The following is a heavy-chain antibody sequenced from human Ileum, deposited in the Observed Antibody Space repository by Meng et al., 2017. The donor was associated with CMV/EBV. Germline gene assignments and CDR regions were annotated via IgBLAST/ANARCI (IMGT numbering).Heavy chain of an antibody. CDR1: GYTFTTHA. CDR2: INTGNGDT. CDR3: ARELYGGYWDY. J-gene: IGHJ4*02. V-gene: IGHV1-3*04. Sequence: SCKASGYTFTTHAIHWVRQAPGQSLEGMGLINTGNGDTDYSQRFRGRVVLTRETSASTAYMEMSSLTSEDTAVYYCARELYGGYWDYWGQGTLVTVSS. D-gene: IGHD4/OR15-4a*01.